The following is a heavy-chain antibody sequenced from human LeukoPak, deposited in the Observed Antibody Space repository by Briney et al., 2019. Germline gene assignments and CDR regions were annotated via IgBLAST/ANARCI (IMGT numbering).Heavy chain of an antibody. Sequence: GGSLRLSCAASGFTFDDYGMSWVRQALGKGLEWVSGINWNGGSTGYADSVKGRFTISRDNAKNSLYLQMNSLRAEDTALYYCASLDTAMAIDYWGQGTLVTVSS. J-gene: IGHJ4*02. V-gene: IGHV3-20*04. CDR1: GFTFDDYG. CDR3: ASLDTAMAIDY. CDR2: INWNGGST. D-gene: IGHD5-18*01.